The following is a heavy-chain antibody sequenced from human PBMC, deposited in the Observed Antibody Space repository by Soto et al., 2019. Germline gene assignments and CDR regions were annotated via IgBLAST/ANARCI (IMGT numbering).Heavy chain of an antibody. V-gene: IGHV1-18*04. CDR3: ARFSGGSYNTYCFYYGMDV. J-gene: IGHJ6*02. CDR2: ISAYNGNT. D-gene: IGHD2-15*01. CDR1: GYTFTSYG. Sequence: GASVKVSCKASGYTFTSYGISWVRQAPGQGLDWMGWISAYNGNTKYAQDPQGRVTMTTDTSTSTAYMELRSLRSDDTAMYYCARFSGGSYNTYCFYYGMDVWGQGTTVTVSS.